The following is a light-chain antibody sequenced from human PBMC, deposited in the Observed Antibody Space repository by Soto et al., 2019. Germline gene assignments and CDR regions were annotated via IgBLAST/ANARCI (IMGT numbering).Light chain of an antibody. CDR2: KAS. Sequence: EVVMTQSPLSLPVTLGQPASISCRSSQSLVYSDGRAYLSWFHQRPGQSPRRLISKASNRDSAVPDRVSARGAGTDFTLQINRVEAEDVGIYYCMQGTHWPPPCGRGTRVEIE. V-gene: IGKV2-30*01. CDR1: QSLVYSDGRAY. J-gene: IGKJ1*01. CDR3: MQGTHWPPP.